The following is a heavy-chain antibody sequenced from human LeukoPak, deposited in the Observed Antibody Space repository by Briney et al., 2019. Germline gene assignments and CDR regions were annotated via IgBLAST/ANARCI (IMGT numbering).Heavy chain of an antibody. J-gene: IGHJ6*04. Sequence: SETLSLTCTVSGGSISSYYWSWIRQPAGKGLEWIGRIYTSGSTNYNPSLKSRVTMSVDTSKNQFSLKLSSVTAADTAVYYSARDGGYCGGDCFVDVWGKGTTVTVSS. V-gene: IGHV4-4*07. CDR1: GGSISSYY. CDR2: IYTSGST. D-gene: IGHD2-21*02. CDR3: ARDGGYCGGDCFVDV.